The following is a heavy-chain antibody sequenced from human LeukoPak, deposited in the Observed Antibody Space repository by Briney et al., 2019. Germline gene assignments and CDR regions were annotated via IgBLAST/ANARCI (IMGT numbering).Heavy chain of an antibody. CDR1: GFTFSSYG. V-gene: IGHV3-30*02. D-gene: IGHD3-10*01. J-gene: IGHJ4*02. CDR3: AKGLYGSGSYFDY. CDR2: IRYDGSNK. Sequence: GGSLRLSCAASGFTFSSYGMHWVRQAPGKGLEWGAFIRYDGSNKYYADSLKGRFTTSGENSKNTLYLQMNSLRAEDTAVYYCAKGLYGSGSYFDYWGQGTLVTVSS.